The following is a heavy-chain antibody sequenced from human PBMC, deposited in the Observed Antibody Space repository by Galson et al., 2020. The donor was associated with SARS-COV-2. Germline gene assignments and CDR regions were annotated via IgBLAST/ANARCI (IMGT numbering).Heavy chain of an antibody. Sequence: TGGSLRLSSAASGFTFSSYWMSWVRQAPGKGLEWVANIKQDGSEKYYVDSVKGRFTISRDNAKNSLYLQMNSLRAEDTAVYYCARDYGDYAVYYYGMDVWGQGTTVTVSS. CDR2: IKQDGSEK. D-gene: IGHD4-17*01. J-gene: IGHJ6*02. CDR3: ARDYGDYAVYYYGMDV. V-gene: IGHV3-7*01. CDR1: GFTFSSYW.